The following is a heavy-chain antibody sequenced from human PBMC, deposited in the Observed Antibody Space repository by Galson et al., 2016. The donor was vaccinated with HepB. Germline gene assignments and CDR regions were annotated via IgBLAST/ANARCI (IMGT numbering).Heavy chain of an antibody. CDR3: ARDEGDTYSSRSRGMDV. Sequence: SVKVSCKASGFPLTSYGISWVRQAPGQGLEWMGWVSPWNGNTNYEQKFQGRVTMTTDTSTNTAYMELRSLRSDDTAVYYCARDEGDTYSSRSRGMDVWGQGATVTVSS. CDR1: GFPLTSYG. D-gene: IGHD3-22*01. CDR2: VSPWNGNT. V-gene: IGHV1-18*01. J-gene: IGHJ6*02.